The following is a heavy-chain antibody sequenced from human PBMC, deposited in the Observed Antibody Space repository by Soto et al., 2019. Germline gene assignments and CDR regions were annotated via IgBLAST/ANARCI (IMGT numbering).Heavy chain of an antibody. D-gene: IGHD6-19*01. V-gene: IGHV3-30-3*01. CDR3: ARDKSPYSSGWYNRHFDY. CDR1: GFTFSSYA. CDR2: MSYDGSNK. Sequence: QVQLVESGGGVVQPGRSLRLYCAASGFTFSSYAMHWVRQAPGKGLEWVAVMSYDGSNKYYADSVKGRFTISRDNSKNTLYLQMNSLRAEDTAVYYCARDKSPYSSGWYNRHFDYWGQGTLVTVSS. J-gene: IGHJ4*02.